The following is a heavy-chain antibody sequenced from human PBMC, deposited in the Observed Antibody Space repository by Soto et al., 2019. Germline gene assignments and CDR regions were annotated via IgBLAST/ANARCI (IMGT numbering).Heavy chain of an antibody. V-gene: IGHV2-5*02. Sequence: QITLKESGPTLVKPTQTLTLTCTFSGFSLSTSGVGVGWIRQPPGKALEWLALIYWDDDKRYSPSLKSRLTKDTSKNQVVLTMTNMDPVDTATYYCAHHLGLAYYYGMDVWGQGTTVTVSS. CDR1: GFSLSTSGVG. CDR2: IYWDDDK. D-gene: IGHD3-9*01. CDR3: AHHLGLAYYYGMDV. J-gene: IGHJ6*02.